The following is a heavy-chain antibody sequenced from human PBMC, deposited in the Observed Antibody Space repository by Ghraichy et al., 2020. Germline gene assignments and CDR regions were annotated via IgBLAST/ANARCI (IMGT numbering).Heavy chain of an antibody. J-gene: IGHJ4*02. Sequence: SETLSLTCTVSGGSVSWYYWSWIRQPAGKGLEWIGRISTSGITNYNPSLKSRLIMSVDTSKNQFSLKLSSVTAADTAVYYCASSEVGATPLDYWGQGTLVTVSS. V-gene: IGHV4-4*07. D-gene: IGHD1-26*01. CDR1: GGSVSWYY. CDR3: ASSEVGATPLDY. CDR2: ISTSGIT.